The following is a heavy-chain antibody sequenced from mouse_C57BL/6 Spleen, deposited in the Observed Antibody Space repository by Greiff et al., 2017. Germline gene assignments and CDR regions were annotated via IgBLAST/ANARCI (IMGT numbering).Heavy chain of an antibody. CDR1: GFTFSDYG. D-gene: IGHD1-1*01. CDR3: ARGYYGSSLWYFDV. V-gene: IGHV5-17*01. Sequence: EVKLVESGGGLVKPGGSLKLSCAASGFTFSDYGMHWVRQAPEKGLEWVAYISSGSSTIYYADTVKGRFTISRDNAKNTLFLQMTSLRSEETAMYYCARGYYGSSLWYFDVWGTGTTVTVSS. J-gene: IGHJ1*03. CDR2: ISSGSSTI.